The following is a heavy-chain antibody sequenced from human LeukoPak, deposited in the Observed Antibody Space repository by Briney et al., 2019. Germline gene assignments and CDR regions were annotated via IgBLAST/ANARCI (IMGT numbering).Heavy chain of an antibody. CDR1: RFTFRDNL. V-gene: IGHV3-72*01. CDR2: IRKTPNGYIT. Sequence: PGGSLRLSCAASRFTFRDNLMDWVRPAPGRGVAGVGRIRKTPNGYITEYPLSVIGRFTLSRDGSKNLLYLQRNSLRTEDTAVYSCTRDYGNYVFVFWGQGTLVTVS. D-gene: IGHD1-7*01. CDR3: TRDYGNYVFVF. J-gene: IGHJ4*02.